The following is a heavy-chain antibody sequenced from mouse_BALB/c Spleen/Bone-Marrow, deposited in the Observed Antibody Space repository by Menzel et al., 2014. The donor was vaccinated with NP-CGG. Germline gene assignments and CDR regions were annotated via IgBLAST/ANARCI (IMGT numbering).Heavy chain of an antibody. CDR2: ISPGDGVI. D-gene: IGHD4-1*01. J-gene: IGHJ3*01. CDR3: KRSLGRFAY. CDR1: GYTFTDHA. V-gene: IGHV1S53*02. Sequence: QVQLQQSDAELVKPGASVKISCKASGYTFTDHAIHWVKQTPEQGLEWIRYISPGDGVIKYNEKFKGKAILAADKSSSTAYMQLNSLTSEDSAVYFCKRSLGRFAYWGQGTLVTVSA.